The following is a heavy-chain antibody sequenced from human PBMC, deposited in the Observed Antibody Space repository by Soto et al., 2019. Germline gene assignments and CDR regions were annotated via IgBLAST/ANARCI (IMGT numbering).Heavy chain of an antibody. J-gene: IGHJ5*02. CDR1: GGSISSGDYY. CDR2: IYYSGST. V-gene: IGHV4-30-4*01. Sequence: QVQLQESGPGLVKPSHTLSLTCTVSGGSISSGDYYWSWIRQPPGKGLEWIGYIYYSGSTYYNPSLKSRVILSVDTSKNQCSLKLSSVPAAETAVYYCDRVIQIVVFIQPWGQGTMVTVSS. CDR3: DRVIQIVVFIQP. D-gene: IGHD3-22*01.